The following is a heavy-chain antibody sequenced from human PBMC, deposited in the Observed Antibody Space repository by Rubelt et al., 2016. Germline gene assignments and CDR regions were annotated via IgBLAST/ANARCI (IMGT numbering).Heavy chain of an antibody. J-gene: IGHJ5*02. CDR2: INHSGST. CDR3: ARGGRRLWFGELGWFDP. V-gene: IGHV4-34*01. CDR1: GGSFSGYY. D-gene: IGHD3-10*01. Sequence: QVQLQQWGAGLLKPSETLSLTCAVYGGSFSGYYWSWIRQPPGKGLEWIGEINHSGSTNYNPSLRGRVTKSVNRSENKFSLRVRLVTAADTDVYYCARGGRRLWFGELGWFDPWGQGTLVTVSS.